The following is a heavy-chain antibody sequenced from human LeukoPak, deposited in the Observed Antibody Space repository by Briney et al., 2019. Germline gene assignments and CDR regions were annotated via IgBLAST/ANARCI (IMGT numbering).Heavy chain of an antibody. J-gene: IGHJ3*02. CDR2: INHSGST. V-gene: IGHV4-34*01. Sequence: PSETLSLTCAVYSGSFSGYYWSWIHQPPGKGLEWIGEINHSGSTNYNPSLKSRVTISVDTSKNQFSLKLSSVTAADTAVYYCATPNDAFNIWGQGTMVTVSS. CDR1: SGSFSGYY. CDR3: ATPNDAFNI.